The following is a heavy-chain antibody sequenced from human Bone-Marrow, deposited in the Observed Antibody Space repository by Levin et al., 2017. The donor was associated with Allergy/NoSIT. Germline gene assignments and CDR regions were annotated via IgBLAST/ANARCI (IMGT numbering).Heavy chain of an antibody. Sequence: GGSLRLSFQGSGYNFPDYWIAWVRQVPGKGLEWMGVIYPDDADTRYSPSSQGHVIISAAKSTSTAYLQWSSLKASDTVMYCDARRGGWGNSWYYMDVWGQGTMVTVSS. V-gene: IGHV5-51*01. J-gene: IGHJ6*02. CDR1: GYNFPDYW. CDR2: IYPDDADT. CDR3: ARRGGWGNSWYYMDV. D-gene: IGHD6-13*01.